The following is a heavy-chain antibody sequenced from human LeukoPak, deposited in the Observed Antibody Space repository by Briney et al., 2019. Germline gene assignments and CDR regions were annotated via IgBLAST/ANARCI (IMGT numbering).Heavy chain of an antibody. CDR2: IIPILGIA. J-gene: IGHJ4*02. Sequence: ASVKVSCKASGGTFSSYAISWVRQAPGQGLEWMGRIIPILGIANYAQKFQGRVTITADKSTSTAYMELSSLRSEDTAVYYCARHSLVGASFDYRGQGTLVTVSS. CDR3: ARHSLVGASFDY. CDR1: GGTFSSYA. V-gene: IGHV1-69*04. D-gene: IGHD1-26*01.